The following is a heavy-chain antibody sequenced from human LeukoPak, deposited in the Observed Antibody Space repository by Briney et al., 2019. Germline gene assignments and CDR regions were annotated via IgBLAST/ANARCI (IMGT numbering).Heavy chain of an antibody. CDR3: AKDLTYCGGDCRDY. Sequence: GGSLRLSCAASGFTFSSYGMHWVRQAPGKGLEGGAVISYDGSNKYYADSVKGRFTISRDNSKNTLYLQMNSLRAEDTAVYYCAKDLTYCGGDCRDYWGQGTLVTVSS. J-gene: IGHJ4*02. CDR1: GFTFSSYG. V-gene: IGHV3-30*18. D-gene: IGHD2-21*02. CDR2: ISYDGSNK.